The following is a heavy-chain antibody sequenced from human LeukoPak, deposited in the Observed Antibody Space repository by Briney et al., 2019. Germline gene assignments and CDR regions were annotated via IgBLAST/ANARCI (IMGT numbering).Heavy chain of an antibody. Sequence: PGGSLRLSCAASGFTFSSYGMHWVRQAPGKGLEWVSSISSSSSYIYYADSVKGRFTISRDNAKNSLYLQMNSLRAEDTAVYYCARKIEGFGELSHYYYYSMDVWGQGTTVTVSS. J-gene: IGHJ6*02. CDR1: GFTFSSYG. CDR2: ISSSSSYI. CDR3: ARKIEGFGELSHYYYYSMDV. D-gene: IGHD3-10*01. V-gene: IGHV3-21*01.